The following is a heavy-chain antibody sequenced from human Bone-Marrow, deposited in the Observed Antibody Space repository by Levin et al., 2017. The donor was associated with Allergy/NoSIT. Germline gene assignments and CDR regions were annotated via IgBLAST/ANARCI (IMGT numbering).Heavy chain of an antibody. V-gene: IGHV3-23*01. CDR2: ISGSGSNT. J-gene: IGHJ4*02. D-gene: IGHD3-22*01. Sequence: QSGGSLRLSCAASGLIFSNYAMNWVRQAPGKGLEWVSQISGSGSNTHYADSVRGRFTFSRDNSNNTVYLQMNSLRADDTAVYYCAGYDTSGYHSPFDYWGQGTLVTVSS. CDR3: AGYDTSGYHSPFDY. CDR1: GLIFSNYA.